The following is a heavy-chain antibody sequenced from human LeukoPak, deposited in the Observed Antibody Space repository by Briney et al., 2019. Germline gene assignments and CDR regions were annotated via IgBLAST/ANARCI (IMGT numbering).Heavy chain of an antibody. CDR1: GGSFSTYY. CDR2: IYYSGST. Sequence: PSETLSLTCAVYGGSFSTYYWAWIRQPPGKGLEWIGTIYYSGSTYYNPSLKSRVTISVDTSKNQFSLKLSSVTAADTAVYYCARLDGSPRARFDCWGQGTLVTVSS. CDR3: ARLDGSPRARFDC. D-gene: IGHD1-26*01. J-gene: IGHJ4*02. V-gene: IGHV4-39*01.